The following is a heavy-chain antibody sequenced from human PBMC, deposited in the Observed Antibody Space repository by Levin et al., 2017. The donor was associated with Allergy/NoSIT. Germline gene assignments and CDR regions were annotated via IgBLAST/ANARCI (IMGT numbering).Heavy chain of an antibody. D-gene: IGHD2-21*01. J-gene: IGHJ6*02. CDR3: ARAPLGEFSYYGIDL. Sequence: SQTLSLPCTVSGDSISTYYWSWIRQPPGKGLEWIGDISYNGSTNYNPSLKGRVTFSVDTSKDQFSLRLASVTAADTAVYYCARAPLGEFSYYGIDLWGQGTTVAVTS. CDR2: ISYNGST. V-gene: IGHV4-59*01. CDR1: GDSISTYY.